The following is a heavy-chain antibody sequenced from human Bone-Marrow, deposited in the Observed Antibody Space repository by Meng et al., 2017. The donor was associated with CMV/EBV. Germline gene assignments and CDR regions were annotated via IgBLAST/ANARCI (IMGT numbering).Heavy chain of an antibody. CDR1: GFTFSSYG. CDR2: IRYDGSNK. Sequence: GESLKISCAASGFTFSSYGMHWVRQAPGKGLEWVAFIRYDGSNKYYADSVKGRFTISRDNSKNTLYLQMNSLRADDTAVYYCARVRGRSWYYYYGMDVWGQGTTVTVSS. D-gene: IGHD3-10*01. V-gene: IGHV3-30*02. J-gene: IGHJ6*02. CDR3: ARVRGRSWYYYYGMDV.